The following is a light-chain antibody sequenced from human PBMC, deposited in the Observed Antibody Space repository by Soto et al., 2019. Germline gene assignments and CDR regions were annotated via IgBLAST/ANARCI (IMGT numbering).Light chain of an antibody. Sequence: IVLTLYPWAVCLAGRERATRWCSASQSVAYNYLAWYQQRPGQAPRLLISGASNRATGVPDRVSGSGSGTDFTLSISRLEPADLAVHSCQHSVPSPWTFAQGTKVDTK. CDR3: QHSVPSPWT. CDR2: GAS. CDR1: QSVAYNY. V-gene: IGKV3-20*01. J-gene: IGKJ1*01.